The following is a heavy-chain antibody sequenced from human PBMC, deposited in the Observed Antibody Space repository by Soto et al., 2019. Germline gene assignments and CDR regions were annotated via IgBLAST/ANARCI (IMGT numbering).Heavy chain of an antibody. CDR1: GYTFTSYY. CDR2: INPSGGST. J-gene: IGHJ5*02. V-gene: IGHV1-46*01. CDR3: ARDWVVVRPEPNNWFDP. Sequence: QVQLVQSGPEVKKPGASVEVSCKTSGYTFTSYYMHWVRQAPGQGLEWMGIINPSGGSTSYAQKFQGRVTMTRDTSTSTVYMELSSLRSEDTAVYYCARDWVVVRPEPNNWFDPWGQGTLVTVSS. D-gene: IGHD2-2*01.